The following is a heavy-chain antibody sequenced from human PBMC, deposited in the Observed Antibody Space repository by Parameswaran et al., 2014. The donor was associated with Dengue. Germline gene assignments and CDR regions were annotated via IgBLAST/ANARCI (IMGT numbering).Heavy chain of an antibody. Sequence: SWVRQAPGQGLEWMGWISAYNGNTNYAQKLQGRVTMTTDTSTSTAYMELRSLRSDDTAVYYCARVYYYDSSGPGDYWGQGTLVTVSS. CDR3: ARVYYYDSSGPGDY. CDR2: ISAYNGNT. J-gene: IGHJ4*02. V-gene: IGHV1-18*01. D-gene: IGHD3-22*01.